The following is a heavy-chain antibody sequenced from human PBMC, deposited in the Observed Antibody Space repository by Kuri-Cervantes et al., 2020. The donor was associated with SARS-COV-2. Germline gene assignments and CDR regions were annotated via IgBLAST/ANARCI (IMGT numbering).Heavy chain of an antibody. D-gene: IGHD6-19*01. J-gene: IGHJ4*02. CDR3: AKEGSSGWYGGD. Sequence: GESLKISCEASGFIFSRYGMHWVRQAPGKGLEWVAAIGYDGSRKHYSDSLKGRFTISRDNSQNTVYLQTSTLRDDDTAVYYCAKEGSSGWYGGDWGQGALVTVSS. CDR2: IGYDGSRK. V-gene: IGHV3-30*18. CDR1: GFIFSRYG.